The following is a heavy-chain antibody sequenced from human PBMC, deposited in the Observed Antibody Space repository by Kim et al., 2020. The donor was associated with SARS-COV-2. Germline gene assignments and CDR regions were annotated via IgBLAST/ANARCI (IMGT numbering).Heavy chain of an antibody. Sequence: GGSLRLSCAASGFTFSDYAMHWVRQAPGKGLEWVAVISYDGNEKYYPDSVKGRFTISRDNSKNTVYLQMNSLRAEDTAVYYCARELVKPVITGSSDYWGQGTLVTVSS. CDR1: GFTFSDYA. D-gene: IGHD3-10*01. CDR2: ISYDGNEK. V-gene: IGHV3-30*04. CDR3: ARELVKPVITGSSDY. J-gene: IGHJ4*02.